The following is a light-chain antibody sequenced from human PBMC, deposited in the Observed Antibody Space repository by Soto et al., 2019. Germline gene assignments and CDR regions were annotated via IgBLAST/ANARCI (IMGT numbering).Light chain of an antibody. CDR2: GAT. Sequence: EIVLTQSPATLSLSPGERATLSCRASQSVSINLAWYQQKPGQAPRLLIHGATTRATGIPARFSGSGSGTEFTLTISSLQSEDFAVYYCQQYNNWPRTFGQGTKVDIK. J-gene: IGKJ1*01. CDR3: QQYNNWPRT. V-gene: IGKV3-15*01. CDR1: QSVSIN.